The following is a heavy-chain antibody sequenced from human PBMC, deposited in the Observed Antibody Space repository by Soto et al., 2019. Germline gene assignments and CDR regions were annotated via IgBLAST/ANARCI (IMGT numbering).Heavy chain of an antibody. J-gene: IGHJ4*02. CDR1: GYTFTSYA. D-gene: IGHD3-10*01. CDR2: INVGNGNT. Sequence: ASVKVSCKASGYTFTSYAMHWVRQAPGQRLEWMGWINVGNGNTKYSQKFQGRVTITRDTSASTAYMELSSLRSEDTAVYYCSRDQVWFGQLPYYSDYWGQGTLVTVSS. V-gene: IGHV1-3*01. CDR3: SRDQVWFGQLPYYSDY.